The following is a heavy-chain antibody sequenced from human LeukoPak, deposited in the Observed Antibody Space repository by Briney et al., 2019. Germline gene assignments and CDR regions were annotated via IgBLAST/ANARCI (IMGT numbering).Heavy chain of an antibody. Sequence: PGGSLRLSCAASGLSFDEYAMHWVRQAPGKGLEWVSLISGDGSSTYYADSVKGRFTISRDNSKNSLYLQMNSLRTEDTALYYCTKDRYCTTASCPFDYWGQGTLVTVSS. CDR1: GLSFDEYA. V-gene: IGHV3-43*02. CDR2: ISGDGSST. D-gene: IGHD2-2*01. CDR3: TKDRYCTTASCPFDY. J-gene: IGHJ4*02.